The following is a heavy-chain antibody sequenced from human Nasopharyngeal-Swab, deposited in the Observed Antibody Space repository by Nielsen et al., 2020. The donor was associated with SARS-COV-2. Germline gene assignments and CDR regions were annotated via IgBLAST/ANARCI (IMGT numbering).Heavy chain of an antibody. J-gene: IGHJ3*02. D-gene: IGHD6-6*01. V-gene: IGHV5-51*01. Sequence: GESLKISCKGSGYSFTSYWIGWVRQMPGKGLEWMGIIYPGDSDTRYSPSFQGQVTISADKSISTAYLQWSSLKASDTAMYYCAGDEGVYSSSSRGAFDIWGQGTMVTVSS. CDR1: GYSFTSYW. CDR3: AGDEGVYSSSSRGAFDI. CDR2: IYPGDSDT.